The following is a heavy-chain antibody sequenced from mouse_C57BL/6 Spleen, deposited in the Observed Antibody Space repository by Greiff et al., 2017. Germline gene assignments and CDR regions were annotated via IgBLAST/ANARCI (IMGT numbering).Heavy chain of an antibody. CDR2: ISDGGSYT. J-gene: IGHJ2*01. Sequence: EVMLVESGGGLVKPGGSLKLSCAASGFTFSSYAMSWVRQTPEKRLEWVATISDGGSYTYYPDNVKGRFTISRDNAKNNLYLQMSHLKSEDTAMYYCARDGNWDEGYYFDYWGQGTTLTVSS. CDR1: GFTFSSYA. V-gene: IGHV5-4*01. CDR3: ARDGNWDEGYYFDY. D-gene: IGHD4-1*01.